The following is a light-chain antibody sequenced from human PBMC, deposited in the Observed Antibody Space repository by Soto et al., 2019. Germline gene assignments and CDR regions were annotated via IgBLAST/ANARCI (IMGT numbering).Light chain of an antibody. Sequence: ERVMTQSPATLSVSPGERATLSCRASQSIGSDLAWYQQKPGQAPRLLIYRASTRATGIPARFSGTGSGTEFTLTISSLQSEDFAVYYCHQYNNWPPITFGQGTRLEIK. CDR3: HQYNNWPPIT. J-gene: IGKJ5*01. V-gene: IGKV3-15*01. CDR1: QSIGSD. CDR2: RAS.